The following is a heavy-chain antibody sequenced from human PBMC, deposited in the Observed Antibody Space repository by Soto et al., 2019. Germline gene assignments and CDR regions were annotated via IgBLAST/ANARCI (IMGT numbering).Heavy chain of an antibody. Sequence: GGSLRLSCAASGFTFSSYGMHWVRQAPGKGLEWVAVIWYDGSNKYYADSVKGRFTISRDNSKNTLYLQMNSLRAEETAVYYCARLDEVYDFSSRQGYYYYYMDVWGKGTTVTVSS. J-gene: IGHJ6*03. CDR3: ARLDEVYDFSSRQGYYYYYMDV. CDR2: IWYDGSNK. D-gene: IGHD3-3*01. CDR1: GFTFSSYG. V-gene: IGHV3-33*01.